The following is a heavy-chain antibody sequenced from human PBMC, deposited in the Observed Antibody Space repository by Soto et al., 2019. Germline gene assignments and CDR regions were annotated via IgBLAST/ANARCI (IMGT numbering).Heavy chain of an antibody. J-gene: IGHJ4*02. V-gene: IGHV1-18*01. CDR2: INAYNGNT. D-gene: IGHD4-17*01. Sequence: GASAKVSCKAPCYTFTSYGISLFRQAPGQGLEWMGWINAYNGNTNYAQKLQGRVTMTTDTSTSTAYMELRSLRSDDTAVYYCARDRTVVIDYWGQGTLVTVSS. CDR1: CYTFTSYG. CDR3: ARDRTVVIDY.